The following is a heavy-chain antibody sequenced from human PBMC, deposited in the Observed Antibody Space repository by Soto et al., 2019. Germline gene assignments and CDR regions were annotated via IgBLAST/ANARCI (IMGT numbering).Heavy chain of an antibody. Sequence: QVQLVESGGGVVQPGRSLRLSCAASGFTFSSYGMHWVRQAPGKGLEWVAVIWYDGSNKYYADSVKGRFTISRDNSKNTLYLQMNSLRAEDTAVYYCARGTYLGASGYEMYYYYYYMDVWGKGTTVTVSS. CDR1: GFTFSSYG. CDR2: IWYDGSNK. V-gene: IGHV3-33*01. D-gene: IGHD5-12*01. CDR3: ARGTYLGASGYEMYYYYYYMDV. J-gene: IGHJ6*03.